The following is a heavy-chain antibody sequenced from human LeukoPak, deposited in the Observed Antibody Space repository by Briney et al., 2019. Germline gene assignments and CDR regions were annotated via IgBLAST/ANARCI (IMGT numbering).Heavy chain of an antibody. Sequence: KPGGSLRLSCAASGFTFSSAWMSWIRQAPGKGLEWVGRIKSNTDGGTTDSAAPVKGRFTISRDDSKNTLYLQMNSLKTEDTAVYYCCQVRAFKYYFDYWGQGTLVTVSS. CDR2: IKSNTDGGTT. CDR1: GFTFSSAW. J-gene: IGHJ4*02. CDR3: CQVRAFKYYFDY. V-gene: IGHV3-15*01. D-gene: IGHD3-22*01.